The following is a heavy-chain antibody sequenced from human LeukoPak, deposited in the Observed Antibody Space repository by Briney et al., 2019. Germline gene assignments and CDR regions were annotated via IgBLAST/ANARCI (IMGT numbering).Heavy chain of an antibody. J-gene: IGHJ6*03. V-gene: IGHV4-34*01. D-gene: IGHD2-8*01. Sequence: SETLSLTCAVYGGSFSGYYWSWIRQPPGKGLEWIGEINHSGSTNYNPSLKSRVTISVDTSKNQFSLKLSSVTAADTAVYYCARRCMLYRPPYYYYYMDVWGKGTTFTVSS. CDR3: ARRCMLYRPPYYYYYMDV. CDR2: INHSGST. CDR1: GGSFSGYY.